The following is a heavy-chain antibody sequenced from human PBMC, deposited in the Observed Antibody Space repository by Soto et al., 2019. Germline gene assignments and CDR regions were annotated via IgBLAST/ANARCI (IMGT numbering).Heavy chain of an antibody. D-gene: IGHD3-3*01. CDR1: GFTFSSYG. CDR3: AKADYDFWSGQDY. Sequence: QVQLVESGGGVVQPGRSLRLSCAASGFTFSSYGMHWVRQAPGKGLEWVAVISYDGSNKYYADSVKGRFTISRDNSKNTLYLQMNSLRAEDTAVSYCAKADYDFWSGQDYWGQGTLVTVSS. CDR2: ISYDGSNK. V-gene: IGHV3-30*18. J-gene: IGHJ4*02.